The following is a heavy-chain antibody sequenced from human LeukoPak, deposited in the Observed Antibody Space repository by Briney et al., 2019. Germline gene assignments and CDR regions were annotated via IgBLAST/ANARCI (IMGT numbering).Heavy chain of an antibody. CDR2: IYSGGGT. CDR3: ARAPMTTEDY. V-gene: IGHV3-53*01. J-gene: IGHJ4*02. CDR1: GFIVSSNY. D-gene: IGHD4-17*01. Sequence: GGSLRLSCVASGFIVSSNYMSWVRKAPGKGLEWVSVIYSGGGTNYADSVKGRFTISRDRSKNTLYLQMNSLRVEDTAVYYCARAPMTTEDYWGQGTLVTVSS.